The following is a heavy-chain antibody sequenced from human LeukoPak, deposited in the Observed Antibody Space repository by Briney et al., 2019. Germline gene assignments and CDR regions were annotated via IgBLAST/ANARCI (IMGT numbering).Heavy chain of an antibody. V-gene: IGHV4-38-2*02. CDR1: GYSIISDYF. Sequence: SPSETLSLTCIVSGYSIISDYFWGWVRQPPGKGPEWIGSIFHSGSVFYNPSLRSRVTLSIEPSKNRFSLELTSVTAADTAIYYCARVVASTSIDSWGQGTLVTVSS. J-gene: IGHJ4*02. CDR2: IFHSGSV. D-gene: IGHD2-15*01. CDR3: ARVVASTSIDS.